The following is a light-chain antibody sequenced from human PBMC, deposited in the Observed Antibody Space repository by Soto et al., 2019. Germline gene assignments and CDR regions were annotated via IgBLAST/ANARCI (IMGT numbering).Light chain of an antibody. J-gene: IGLJ2*01. CDR1: SSDVGGYNY. Sequence: QSALTQPASVSGSPGQSITISCTGTSSDVGGYNYVSWYQQQPGKAPKLMIYDVSHRPSVPSDRFSGSTSGNTAPLTISGLQAEDDDDYYCSSYTSSTTRVVFGEGTKLTVL. CDR3: SSYTSSTTRVV. CDR2: DVS. V-gene: IGLV2-14*01.